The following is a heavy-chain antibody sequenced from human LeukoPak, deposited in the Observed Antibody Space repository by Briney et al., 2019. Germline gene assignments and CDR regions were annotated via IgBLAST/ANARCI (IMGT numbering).Heavy chain of an antibody. CDR1: GFTFSSYW. CDR3: AKDRESSGYYDSSGYMGDVFDI. D-gene: IGHD3-22*01. Sequence: GGSLRLSCAASGFTFSSYWMSWVRQAPGKGLEWVANIKQDGSEKYYVDSVKGRFTISRDNAKNSLYLQMNSLRAEDTALYYCAKDRESSGYYDSSGYMGDVFDIWGQGTMVTVSS. J-gene: IGHJ3*02. CDR2: IKQDGSEK. V-gene: IGHV3-7*03.